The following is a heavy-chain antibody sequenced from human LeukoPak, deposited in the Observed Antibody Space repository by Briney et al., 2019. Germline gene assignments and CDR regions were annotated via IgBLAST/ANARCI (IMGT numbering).Heavy chain of an antibody. J-gene: IGHJ5*02. V-gene: IGHV5-51*01. Sequence: GESLKISCKGSGYTFTDYWIAWVRQMPGKGLEWMGIIYPSDSDTRYSPSFQGQVTISADKSISTAYLQWSSLKTSDTAIYYCGRAATRHNWLDPWGQGTLVTVSS. CDR2: IYPSDSDT. CDR3: GRAATRHNWLDP. D-gene: IGHD2-15*01. CDR1: GYTFTDYW.